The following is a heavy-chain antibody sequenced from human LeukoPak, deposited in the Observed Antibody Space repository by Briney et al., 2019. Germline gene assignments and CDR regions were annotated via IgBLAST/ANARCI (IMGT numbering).Heavy chain of an antibody. J-gene: IGHJ4*02. CDR3: AKARTPHYDFWSGYYSAFDY. V-gene: IGHV3-23*01. CDR2: ISGDGGSGGSA. D-gene: IGHD3-3*01. CDR1: AFTFSSYA. Sequence: GGSLRLSCAASAFTFSSYAMSWVRQGPGKGLEWVAGISGDGGSGGSASHADSVKGRFTISRDNSKNTLFLQMNSLRAEDTAVYYCAKARTPHYDFWSGYYSAFDYWGQGTLVTVSS.